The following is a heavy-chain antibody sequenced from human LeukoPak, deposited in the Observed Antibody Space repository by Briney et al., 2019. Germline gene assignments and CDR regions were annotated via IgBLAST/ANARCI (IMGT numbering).Heavy chain of an antibody. J-gene: IGHJ6*03. V-gene: IGHV4-59*01. CDR1: GGSISSYY. CDR2: IYYSGST. CDR3: ARAVAGKGSYYYYYMDV. D-gene: IGHD6-19*01. Sequence: PSETLSPTCTVSGGSISSYYWSWIRQPPGKGLEWIGYIYYSGSTNSNPSLKSRVTISVDTSKNQFSLKLSSVTAADTAVYYCARAVAGKGSYYYYYMDVWGKGTTVTISS.